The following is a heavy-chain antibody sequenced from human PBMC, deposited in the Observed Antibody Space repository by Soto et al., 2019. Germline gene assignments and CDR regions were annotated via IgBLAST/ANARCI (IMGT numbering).Heavy chain of an antibody. CDR1: GFTFSSYA. Sequence: GGSLRLSCAASGFTFSSYAMSWVRQAPGKGLEWVSAISGSGGSTYYADSVKGRFTISRDNSKNTLYLQMNSLRAEDTAVYYCAKDDLDYDSSGYPEYFQHWGQGTLVTVSP. CDR2: ISGSGGST. D-gene: IGHD3-22*01. J-gene: IGHJ1*01. V-gene: IGHV3-23*01. CDR3: AKDDLDYDSSGYPEYFQH.